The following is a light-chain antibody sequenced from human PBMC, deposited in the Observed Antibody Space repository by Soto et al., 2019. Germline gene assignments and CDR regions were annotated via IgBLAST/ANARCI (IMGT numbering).Light chain of an antibody. CDR3: QQYGSSPVT. J-gene: IGKJ2*01. CDR2: GAS. CDR1: QSVSSSY. Sequence: EIVLTQSPGTLSLSPGERATLSCRASQSVSSSYLAWYQQKPGQAPRLLIYGASSRATGIPDRFSGSGSGTDFTLTISRLEPEDFAVYYCQQYGSSPVTFGQGTKLEIE. V-gene: IGKV3-20*01.